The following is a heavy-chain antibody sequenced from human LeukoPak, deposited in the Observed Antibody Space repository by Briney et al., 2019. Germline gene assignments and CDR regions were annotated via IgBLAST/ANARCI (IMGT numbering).Heavy chain of an antibody. CDR1: GFVFSNYN. D-gene: IGHD3-22*01. J-gene: IGHJ4*02. V-gene: IGHV3-23*01. CDR3: AKEDYDSSGYYYFDY. Sequence: PGGSLRLSCAASGFVFSNYNMHWVRQAPGKGLEWVSAISGSGGSTYYADSVKGRFTISRDNSKNTLYLQMNSLRAEDTAVYYCAKEDYDSSGYYYFDYWGQGTLVTVSS. CDR2: ISGSGGST.